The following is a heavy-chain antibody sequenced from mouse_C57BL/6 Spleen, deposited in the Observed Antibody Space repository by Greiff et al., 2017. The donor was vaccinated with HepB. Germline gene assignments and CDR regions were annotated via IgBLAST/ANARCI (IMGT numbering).Heavy chain of an antibody. CDR1: GYAFSSSW. D-gene: IGHD2-3*01. Sequence: VQLQQSGPELVKPGASVKISCKASGYAFSSSWMNWVKQRPGKGLEWIGRIYPGDGDTNYNGKFKGKATLTADKSSSTAYMQLSSLTSEDSAVYFCARSIYDGYYRCAYWGQGTLVTVSA. J-gene: IGHJ3*01. V-gene: IGHV1-82*01. CDR2: IYPGDGDT. CDR3: ARSIYDGYYRCAY.